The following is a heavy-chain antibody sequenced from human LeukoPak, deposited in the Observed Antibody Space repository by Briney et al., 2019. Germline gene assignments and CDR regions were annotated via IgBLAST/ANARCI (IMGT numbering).Heavy chain of an antibody. CDR2: MYDSGNT. CDR1: GASITNYH. D-gene: IGHD2-15*01. V-gene: IGHV4-59*01. CDR3: ARSVEGYCRGGSCYSYSYYMDV. J-gene: IGHJ6*03. Sequence: SETLSLICTVSGASITNYHWSWIRQPPGKGLEWIGYMYDSGNTNYNPSLKSRVTISVDTSKNQFSLNLNSVTAADTAVYYCARSVEGYCRGGSCYSYSYYMDVWGKGTTVTVSS.